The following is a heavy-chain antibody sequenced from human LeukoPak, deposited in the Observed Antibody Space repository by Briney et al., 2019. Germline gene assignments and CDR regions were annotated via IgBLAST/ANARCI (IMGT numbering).Heavy chain of an antibody. CDR2: ISSSGSTI. D-gene: IGHD2-15*01. CDR1: GFTFSDYY. V-gene: IGHV3-11*01. Sequence: GGSLRLSCAASGFTFSDYYMSWIRQAPGKGLEWVSYISSSGSTIYYADSVKGRFTISRDNAKNSLYLQMNSLRAEDTAVYYCARDQISAYCSGGSCYFDYYYGMDVWGQGITVTVSS. J-gene: IGHJ6*02. CDR3: ARDQISAYCSGGSCYFDYYYGMDV.